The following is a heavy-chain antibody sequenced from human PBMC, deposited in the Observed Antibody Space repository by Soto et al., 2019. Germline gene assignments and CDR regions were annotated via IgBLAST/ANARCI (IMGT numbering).Heavy chain of an antibody. CDR3: AKSQRSPGIAAAGTYY. V-gene: IGHV3-23*01. D-gene: IGHD6-13*01. CDR1: GFTFSSYA. Sequence: EVQLLESGGGLVQPGGSLRLSCAASGFTFSSYAMSWVGQAPGKGLEWVSAISGSGGSTYYADSVKGRFTISRDNSKNTLYLQMNSLRAEDTAVYYCAKSQRSPGIAAAGTYYWGQGTLVTVSS. CDR2: ISGSGGST. J-gene: IGHJ4*02.